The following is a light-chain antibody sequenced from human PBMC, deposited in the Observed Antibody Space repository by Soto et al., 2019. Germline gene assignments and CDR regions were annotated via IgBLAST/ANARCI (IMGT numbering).Light chain of an antibody. CDR1: GSDVGGYNY. J-gene: IGLJ1*01. Sequence: QSVLTQPASVSGSPGQSITISCTGTGSDVGGYNYVSWYQHHPGKAPKLMIYEVADRPSGVSSRISGSKSGNTASLTISGLQAEDEADYYCSSYTRTNSDVFGTGTKVTV. CDR2: EVA. CDR3: SSYTRTNSDV. V-gene: IGLV2-14*01.